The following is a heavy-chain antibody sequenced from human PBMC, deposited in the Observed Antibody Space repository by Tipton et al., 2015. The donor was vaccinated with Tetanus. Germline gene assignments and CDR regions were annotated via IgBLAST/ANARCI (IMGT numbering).Heavy chain of an antibody. J-gene: IGHJ3*02. CDR2: MFYSGGT. V-gene: IGHV4-59*02. CDR3: ARRRGMIHTFDI. CDR1: GASVTTYY. D-gene: IGHD1-14*01. Sequence: TLSLTCTVSGASVTTYYWYWMRQTPGKGLDWLGYMFYSGGTTNYNPSLKSRLSMSLHTSQNQFSLKLNSVTAADTAVYYCARRRGMIHTFDIWGQGTVVTVSS.